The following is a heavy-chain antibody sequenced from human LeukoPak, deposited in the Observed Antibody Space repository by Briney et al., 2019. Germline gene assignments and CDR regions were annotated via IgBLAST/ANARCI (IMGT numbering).Heavy chain of an antibody. Sequence: KTSETLSLTCTVSGGSISTYYWSWIRQPPGKGLEWIGFIYYSGNTNYNPSLKSRVTISIDTSKNQFSLKLSSVTAADTAVYYCAREWQYQFDYWGQGSLVTVSS. CDR1: GGSISTYY. J-gene: IGHJ4*02. V-gene: IGHV4-59*12. CDR2: IYYSGNT. CDR3: AREWQYQFDY. D-gene: IGHD4-11*01.